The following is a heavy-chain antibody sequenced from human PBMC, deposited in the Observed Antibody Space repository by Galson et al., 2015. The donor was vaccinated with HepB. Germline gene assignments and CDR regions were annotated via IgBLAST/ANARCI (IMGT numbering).Heavy chain of an antibody. CDR3: ARGGVVITTSYFDY. CDR1: GYTFTGYY. Sequence: SCKASGYTFTGYYIQWVRQAPGQGLEWMGRINPNSGGTNYAQKFQGRVTMTRDTSISTAYMELSRLRSDDTAVYYCARGGVVITTSYFDYWGQGALVTVS. V-gene: IGHV1-2*06. D-gene: IGHD3-22*01. J-gene: IGHJ4*02. CDR2: INPNSGGT.